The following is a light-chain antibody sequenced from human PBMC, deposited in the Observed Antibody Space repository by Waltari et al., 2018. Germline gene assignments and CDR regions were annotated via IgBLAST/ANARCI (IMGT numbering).Light chain of an antibody. J-gene: IGLJ2*01. CDR1: RSDVGGFNY. V-gene: IGLV2-14*01. CDR2: EVN. CDR3: SSYTSSRTLV. Sequence: QSALTQPASVSEPPGQSITIACTGTRSDVGGFNYVSWYQQHPGKAPKLMIYEVNNRPSGVSNRFSGSKYGNTASLTISGLQAEDEADYYCSSYTSSRTLVFGGGTKLTVL.